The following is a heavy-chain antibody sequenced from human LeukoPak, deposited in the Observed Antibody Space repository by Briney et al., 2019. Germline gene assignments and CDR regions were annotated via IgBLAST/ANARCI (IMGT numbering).Heavy chain of an antibody. CDR3: AKGDEPYSGSYSV. Sequence: GGSLRLSCAASGFTFSSYAMSWVRQPPGKGLEWVSAISGSGGSTYYADSVKGRFTISRDNSKNTLYLQMNSLRAEDTAVYYCAKGDEPYSGSYSVWGQGTLVTVSS. CDR1: GFTFSSYA. J-gene: IGHJ4*02. CDR2: ISGSGGST. D-gene: IGHD1-26*01. V-gene: IGHV3-23*01.